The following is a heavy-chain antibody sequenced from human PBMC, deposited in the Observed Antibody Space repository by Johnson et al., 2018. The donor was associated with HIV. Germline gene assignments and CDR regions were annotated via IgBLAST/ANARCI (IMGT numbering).Heavy chain of an antibody. J-gene: IGHJ3*02. Sequence: VQLVESGGGLVQPGGSLRLSCRASGFPFSNAWMNWVRQAPGKGLEWVGRLKSKVDGGTTDYAAPVKDRFTISRDDSKNTLYRQMSSLRTEDAAVYYCTTEGDAFDIWGQGTMVTVSS. CDR3: TTEGDAFDI. CDR1: GFPFSNAW. V-gene: IGHV3-15*01. CDR2: LKSKVDGGTT.